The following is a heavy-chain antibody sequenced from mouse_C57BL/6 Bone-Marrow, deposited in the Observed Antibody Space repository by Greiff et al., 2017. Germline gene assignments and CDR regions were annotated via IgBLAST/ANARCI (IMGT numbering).Heavy chain of an antibody. Sequence: VQRVESGAELVRPGASVTLSCKASGYTFTDYEMHWVKQTPVHGLEWIGAIDPETGGTAYNQKFKGKAILTADKSSSTAYMELRSLTSEDSAVYYCPLMSGNRWFAYWGQGTLVTVSA. D-gene: IGHD1-3*01. J-gene: IGHJ3*01. CDR1: GYTFTDYE. CDR2: IDPETGGT. CDR3: PLMSGNRWFAY. V-gene: IGHV1-15*01.